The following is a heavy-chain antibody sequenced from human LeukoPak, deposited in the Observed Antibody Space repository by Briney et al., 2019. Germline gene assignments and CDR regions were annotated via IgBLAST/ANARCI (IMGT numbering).Heavy chain of an antibody. V-gene: IGHV3-48*03. Sequence: GGSLRLSCAASGFTFSSYEMNWVRQAPGKGLEWVSYISSSGSTIYYADSVKGRFTISRDNAKNSLYLQMNSLRAEDTALYYCAKDILVGATSHAFDIWGQGTMVTVSS. CDR2: ISSSGSTI. CDR3: AKDILVGATSHAFDI. CDR1: GFTFSSYE. J-gene: IGHJ3*02. D-gene: IGHD1-26*01.